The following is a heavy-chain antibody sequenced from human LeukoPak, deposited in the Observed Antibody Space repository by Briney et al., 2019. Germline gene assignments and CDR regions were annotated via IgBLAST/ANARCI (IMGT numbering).Heavy chain of an antibody. CDR3: ARHQWHYYYYMGV. J-gene: IGHJ6*03. Sequence: PSETLSPTCTVSGGSISGSSYYWGWIRQPPGKGLEWIGSIYYSGDTYYNPSLKSRRVTISVDTSKNQFSLRLSSVTAADTAVYYCARHQWHYYYYMGVWGKGSTVTVSS. D-gene: IGHD6-19*01. V-gene: IGHV4-39*01. CDR1: GGSISGSSYY. CDR2: IYYSGDT.